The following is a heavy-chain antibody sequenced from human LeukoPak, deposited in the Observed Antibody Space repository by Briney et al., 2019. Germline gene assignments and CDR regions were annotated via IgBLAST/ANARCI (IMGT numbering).Heavy chain of an antibody. Sequence: ASVKVSCKASGYTFTSYGISWVRLAPGQGLEWMGWISAYNGNTNYAQKLQGRVTMTTDTSTSTAYMELRSLRSDDTAVYYCARDVPNYYDSSGYYGYWGQGTLVTVSS. CDR2: ISAYNGNT. J-gene: IGHJ4*02. D-gene: IGHD3-22*01. CDR1: GYTFTSYG. CDR3: ARDVPNYYDSSGYYGY. V-gene: IGHV1-18*01.